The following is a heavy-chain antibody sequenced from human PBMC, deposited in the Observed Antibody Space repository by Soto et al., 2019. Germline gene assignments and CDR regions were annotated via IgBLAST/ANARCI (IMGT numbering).Heavy chain of an antibody. J-gene: IGHJ4*02. V-gene: IGHV3-23*01. Sequence: EVQLLESGGGLVQPGGSLRLSCAASGFTFSSYAMSWVRQAPGKGLEWGSAISGSGGSTYYADSVKGRFTICRDNSKNTLYLQMNSLRAEDTAVYYCAKEWLLPYYFDYWGQGTLVTVSS. D-gene: IGHD3-22*01. CDR2: ISGSGGST. CDR1: GFTFSSYA. CDR3: AKEWLLPYYFDY.